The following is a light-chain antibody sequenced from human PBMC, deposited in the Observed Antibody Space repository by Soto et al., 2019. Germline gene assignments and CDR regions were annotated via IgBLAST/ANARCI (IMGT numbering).Light chain of an antibody. Sequence: QSARTQPASVSGSPGQSITISCTGTSSDVGGYNYVSWYQQHPGKAPKLMIYDVSNRPSGVSNRFSGSKSGNTASLTISGLQAEDEADYYCSSYTSSILFGGGTQLTVL. CDR3: SSYTSSIL. CDR1: SSDVGGYNY. V-gene: IGLV2-14*01. CDR2: DVS. J-gene: IGLJ2*01.